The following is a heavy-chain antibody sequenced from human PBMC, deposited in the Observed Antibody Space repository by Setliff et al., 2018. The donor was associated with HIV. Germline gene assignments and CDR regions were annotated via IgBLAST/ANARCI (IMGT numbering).Heavy chain of an antibody. J-gene: IGHJ6*03. CDR2: VYYSGNT. CDR1: GGSISSSSYF. V-gene: IGHV4-39*01. CDR3: ARQRSGYNYPYYYPYYMDV. Sequence: SETLSLTCTVSGGSISSSSYFWGWIHQPPGKGLEWIGSVYYSGNTYYNPSLKSRVTISVDTSKNQFSLKLSSGTAADTAVYYCARQRSGYNYPYYYPYYMDVWGKGTTVTVSS. D-gene: IGHD5-12*01.